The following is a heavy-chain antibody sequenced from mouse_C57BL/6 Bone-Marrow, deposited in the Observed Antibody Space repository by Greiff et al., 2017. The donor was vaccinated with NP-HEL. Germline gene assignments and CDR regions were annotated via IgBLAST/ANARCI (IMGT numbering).Heavy chain of an antibody. Sequence: QVQLQQSGAELMKPGASVKLSCKATGYTFTGYWIEWVKQRPGHGLEWIGEILPGSGSTNYNEKFKGKATFTADTSSNTAYMQLSSLTTEDSAMYYCARCDPGSGYFWFAYWGQGTLVTVSA. CDR3: ARCDPGSGYFWFAY. CDR1: GYTFTGYW. CDR2: ILPGSGST. J-gene: IGHJ3*01. V-gene: IGHV1-9*01. D-gene: IGHD3-2*02.